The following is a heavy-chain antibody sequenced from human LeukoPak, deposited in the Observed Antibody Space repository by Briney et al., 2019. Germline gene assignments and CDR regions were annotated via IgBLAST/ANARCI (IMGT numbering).Heavy chain of an antibody. V-gene: IGHV4-30-2*01. D-gene: IGHD6-6*01. CDR1: GGSISSGDYY. Sequence: SETLSLTCTVSGGSISSGDYYWSWIRQPPGKGLEWIGYIYHSGSTYYNPSLKSRVTISVDRSKNQFSLKLSSVTAADTAVYYCARAKYSSSIDYWGQGTLVTVSS. J-gene: IGHJ4*02. CDR2: IYHSGST. CDR3: ARAKYSSSIDY.